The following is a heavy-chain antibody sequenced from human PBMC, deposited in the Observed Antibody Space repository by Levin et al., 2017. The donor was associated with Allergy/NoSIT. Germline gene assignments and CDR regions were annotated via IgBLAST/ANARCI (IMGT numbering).Heavy chain of an antibody. CDR2: FSYTGST. CDR3: ARRYCSGGSCYSDS. Sequence: SETLSLTCTVSGGSISNFYWSWIRQPPGKGLEWIGYFSYTGSTKYNPSLKSRVTISVDTSKNQFSLKLSSVTAADTAVYYCARRYCSGGSCYSDSWGQGILVTVSS. CDR1: GGSISNFY. V-gene: IGHV4-59*08. D-gene: IGHD2-15*01. J-gene: IGHJ4*02.